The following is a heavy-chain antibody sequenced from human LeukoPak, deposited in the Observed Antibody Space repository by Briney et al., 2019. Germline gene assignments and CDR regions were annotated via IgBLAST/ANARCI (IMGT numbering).Heavy chain of an antibody. V-gene: IGHV3-21*01. Sequence: PGGSLRLSCAASGFTFSSYSMNWVRQAPGKGLEWVSSISSSSSYIYYADSVKGRFTISRDNAKNSLYLQMNSLRAEDTAVYYCARLVVVTAISDYRGQGTLVTVSS. J-gene: IGHJ4*02. CDR1: GFTFSSYS. CDR2: ISSSSSYI. CDR3: ARLVVVTAISDY. D-gene: IGHD2-21*02.